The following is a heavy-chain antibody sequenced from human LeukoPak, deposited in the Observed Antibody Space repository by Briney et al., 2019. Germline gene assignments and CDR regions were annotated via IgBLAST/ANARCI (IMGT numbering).Heavy chain of an antibody. D-gene: IGHD6-13*01. V-gene: IGHV3-66*01. CDR3: ATSRGSWPDYFDY. CDR1: GFTVSSNY. Sequence: GGSLRLSCAASGFTVSSNYMSWVRQAPGKGLEWVSVIYSGGSTYYADSVKGRFTISRDNSKNTLYLQMNSLRAEDTAVYYCATSRGSWPDYFDYWGQGTLVTVSS. J-gene: IGHJ4*02. CDR2: IYSGGST.